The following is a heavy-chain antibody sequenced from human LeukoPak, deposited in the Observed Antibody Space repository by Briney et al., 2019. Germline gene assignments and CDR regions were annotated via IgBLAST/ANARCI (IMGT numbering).Heavy chain of an antibody. Sequence: PGGSLRLSCAASGFTFSSYAMSWVRQTPGKGLEWVANIKQDGSEKYYVDSVKGRFTISRDNAKNSLYLQMNSLRAEDTAVYYCARGRYSSGRGYFDYWGQGTLVTVSS. J-gene: IGHJ4*02. CDR2: IKQDGSEK. CDR3: ARGRYSSGRGYFDY. CDR1: GFTFSSYA. V-gene: IGHV3-7*01. D-gene: IGHD6-19*01.